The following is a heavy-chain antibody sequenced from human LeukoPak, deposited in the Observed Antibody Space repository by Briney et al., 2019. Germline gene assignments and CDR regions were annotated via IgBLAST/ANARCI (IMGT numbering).Heavy chain of an antibody. CDR2: ISAYNGNT. Sequence: ASVKVSCKASGYTFTSYGISWVRQAPGQGLEWMGWISAYNGNTNYAQKLQGRVTMTTDTSTSTAYMELRSLRPDDTAVYYCARASYGSGSYYLQTEDYWGQGTLVTVSS. J-gene: IGHJ4*02. CDR1: GYTFTSYG. CDR3: ARASYGSGSYYLQTEDY. V-gene: IGHV1-18*01. D-gene: IGHD3-10*01.